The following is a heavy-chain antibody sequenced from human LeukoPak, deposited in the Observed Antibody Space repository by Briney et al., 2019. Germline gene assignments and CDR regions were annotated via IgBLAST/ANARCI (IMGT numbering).Heavy chain of an antibody. CDR2: AYFSGFT. D-gene: IGHD3-10*01. CDR3: ARHGGLVRGFSDAFDI. Sequence: SETLSLTCTVSGGSISGYYSSWIRQSPGRGLEWIGYAYFSGFTNYHPSLKSRVTISVDTTKDQFSLKLSSVTAADTAFYYCARHGGLVRGFSDAFDIWGLGTMVTVSS. CDR1: GGSISGYY. V-gene: IGHV4-59*08. J-gene: IGHJ3*02.